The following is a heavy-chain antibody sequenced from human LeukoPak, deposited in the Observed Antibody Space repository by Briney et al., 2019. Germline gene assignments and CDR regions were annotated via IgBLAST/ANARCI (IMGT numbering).Heavy chain of an antibody. CDR2: ISGGGGTT. CDR1: GFTFSSSA. J-gene: IGHJ4*02. Sequence: SGGSLRLSCAVSGFTFSSSAMSWVRQAPGKGLEWVSAISGGGGTTYYADSVKGRFTISRDNSKNTLYLQMNSLRAEDTAVYYCAKLERGYSYGSYPNFDYWGQGTLVTVSS. V-gene: IGHV3-23*01. CDR3: AKLERGYSYGSYPNFDY. D-gene: IGHD5-18*01.